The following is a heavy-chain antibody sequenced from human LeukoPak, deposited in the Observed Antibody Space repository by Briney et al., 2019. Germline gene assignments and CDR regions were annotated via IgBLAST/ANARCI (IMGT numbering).Heavy chain of an antibody. D-gene: IGHD4-17*01. CDR3: AKGGVYGDYLDY. CDR2: ISGDGGST. Sequence: GGSLRPSCAASGFTFEDYAMRGVRQAPGKGLEWVSLISGDGGSTYYADSVKGRFTISRDNSKNSLYLQMNSLRTEDTALYYCAKGGVYGDYLDYWGQGTLVTVSS. V-gene: IGHV3-43*02. CDR1: GFTFEDYA. J-gene: IGHJ4*02.